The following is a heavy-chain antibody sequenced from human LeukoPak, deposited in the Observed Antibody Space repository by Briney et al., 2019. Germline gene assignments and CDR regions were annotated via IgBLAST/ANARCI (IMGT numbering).Heavy chain of an antibody. CDR1: GFTFSDHY. V-gene: IGHV3-72*01. D-gene: IGHD1-26*01. CDR2: CKNKANSYTT. CDR3: TRVLGGGILWFDY. J-gene: IGHJ5*01. Sequence: GGSLRLSCTASGFTFSDHYMDWVRQAPGKGPEWVGRCKNKANSYTTDYAASVKGRFTVSRDDSKKPLYLQMNSLKTEDTAVYYCTRVLGGGILWFDYWGQGALVTVSS.